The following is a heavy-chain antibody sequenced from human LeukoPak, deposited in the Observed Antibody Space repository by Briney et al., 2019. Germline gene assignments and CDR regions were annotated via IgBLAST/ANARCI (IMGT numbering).Heavy chain of an antibody. V-gene: IGHV1-69*06. CDR2: IIPIFGTA. J-gene: IGHJ4*02. CDR3: ARGPRPRMIVVVNLDY. D-gene: IGHD3-22*01. Sequence: SVKVSCKASGGTFSSYAISWVRQAPGQGLEWMGGIIPIFGTANYAQKFQGRVTITADKSTSTAYMELRSLRSDDTAVYYCARGPRPRMIVVVNLDYWGQGTLVTVSS. CDR1: GGTFSSYA.